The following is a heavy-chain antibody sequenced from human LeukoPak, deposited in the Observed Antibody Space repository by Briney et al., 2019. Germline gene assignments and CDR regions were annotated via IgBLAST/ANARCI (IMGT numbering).Heavy chain of an antibody. Sequence: GGSLRLSCVTSGFTFSSYDMHWVRQATGKGLEWVSAIGTAGDTYYPGSVKGRFTISRENAKNSLYLQMNSLRAGDTAVYYCARETITRGAFDTWGQGTMVTVSS. CDR2: IGTAGDT. CDR3: ARETITRGAFDT. CDR1: GFTFSSYD. J-gene: IGHJ3*02. V-gene: IGHV3-13*01. D-gene: IGHD5-24*01.